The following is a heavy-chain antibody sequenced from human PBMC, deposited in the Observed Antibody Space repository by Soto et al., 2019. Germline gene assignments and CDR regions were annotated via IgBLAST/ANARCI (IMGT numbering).Heavy chain of an antibody. CDR2: IYYSGNT. CDR1: GGSIGTYY. V-gene: IGHV4-59*12. CDR3: ARSVFP. Sequence: PSETLSLTCTVSGGSIGTYYWSWIRQPPGKGLEWIGYIYYSGNTNYNPSLKRRVSISVDTSKNQFSLKLSSVTAADTAVYYCARSVFPWGQGTLVTFSS. J-gene: IGHJ5*02.